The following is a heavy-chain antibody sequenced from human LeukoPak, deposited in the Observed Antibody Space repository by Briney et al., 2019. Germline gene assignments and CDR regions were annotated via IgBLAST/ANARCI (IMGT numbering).Heavy chain of an antibody. Sequence: TGGSLTLSCAASGFTFSSYSMNWVRQAPGKGLEWVSSISSSSSYIYYADSVKGRFTISRDNAKNSLYLQMNSLRAEDTAVYFCSEAPRYFYYNNYWFDPWGQGTLVTVSS. D-gene: IGHD3-9*01. J-gene: IGHJ5*02. CDR2: ISSSSSYI. CDR1: GFTFSSYS. V-gene: IGHV3-21*01. CDR3: SEAPRYFYYNNYWFDP.